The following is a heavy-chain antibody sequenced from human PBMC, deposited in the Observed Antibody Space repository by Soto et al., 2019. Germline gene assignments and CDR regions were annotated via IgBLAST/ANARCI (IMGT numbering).Heavy chain of an antibody. J-gene: IGHJ3*02. V-gene: IGHV3-13*01. CDR2: IGTAGDT. D-gene: IGHD2-15*01. CDR3: ARQGGTFAFDI. Sequence: PGGSLRLSCAASGFTFSSYDMHWVRQATGKGLEWVSAIGTAGDTYYPGSVKGRFTISRENAKNSLYLQMNSLRAGDTAVYYCARQGGTFAFDIWGQGTMVTVSS. CDR1: GFTFSSYD.